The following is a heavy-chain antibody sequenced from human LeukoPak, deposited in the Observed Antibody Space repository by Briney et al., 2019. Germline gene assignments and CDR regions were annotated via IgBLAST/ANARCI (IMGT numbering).Heavy chain of an antibody. CDR1: GYTFTSYG. CDR2: IRAYNGNT. J-gene: IGHJ4*02. Sequence: VASVKVSCQASGYTFTSYGISWVRQAPGQGLEWMGWIRAYNGNTNYANKIQGRVTMPTDPPTHPTYSELRSLRSDDTAVYYCARDKGPYSYGPHKAYCGGDCYSDFFDYWGQGTLVTVSS. D-gene: IGHD2-21*02. V-gene: IGHV1-18*01. CDR3: ARDKGPYSYGPHKAYCGGDCYSDFFDY.